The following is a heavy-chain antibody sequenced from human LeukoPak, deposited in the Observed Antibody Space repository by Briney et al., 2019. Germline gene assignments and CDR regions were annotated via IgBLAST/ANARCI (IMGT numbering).Heavy chain of an antibody. D-gene: IGHD3-22*01. CDR1: GFMFSNYW. Sequence: GGSLRLSCAASGFMFSNYWMSWVRQAPGKGLEWVANIKEDGSEKYYVESVKGRFTISRDNAKTSVYLQMNSLKTEDTAVYYCTRVEYYYDSSGYLLDYWGQGTLVTVSS. V-gene: IGHV3-7*03. J-gene: IGHJ4*02. CDR3: TRVEYYYDSSGYLLDY. CDR2: IKEDGSEK.